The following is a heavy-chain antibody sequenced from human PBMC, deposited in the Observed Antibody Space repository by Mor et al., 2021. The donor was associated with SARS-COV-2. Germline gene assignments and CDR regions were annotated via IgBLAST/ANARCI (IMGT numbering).Heavy chain of an antibody. D-gene: IGHD2-8*01. J-gene: IGHJ4*02. V-gene: IGHV1-2*02. CDR3: AREAMAAFDQ. Sequence: GRVTMTRDTSISTVYMELSRLTSDDTAVYYCAREAMAAFDQWGQGTLVTVSS.